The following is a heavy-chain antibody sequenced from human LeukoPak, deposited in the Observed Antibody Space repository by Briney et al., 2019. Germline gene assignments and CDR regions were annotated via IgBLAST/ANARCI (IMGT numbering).Heavy chain of an antibody. D-gene: IGHD1-26*01. CDR2: IRYDGSNK. J-gene: IGHJ4*02. V-gene: IGHV3-30*02. CDR1: GFTFSSYG. CDR3: AKLRYSGYYYDY. Sequence: GALRLSCAASGFTFSSYGMHWVRQAPGKGLEWVAFIRYDGSNKYYADSVKGRFTISRDNSKNTLYLQMNSLRAEDTAMYYCAKLRYSGYYYDYWGQGTLVTVSS.